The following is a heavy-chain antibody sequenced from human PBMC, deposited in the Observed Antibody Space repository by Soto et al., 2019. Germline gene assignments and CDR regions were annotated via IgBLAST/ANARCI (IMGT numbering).Heavy chain of an antibody. CDR3: ARDWRGAEGFDP. CDR1: GYTFNTYG. J-gene: IGHJ5*02. CDR2: TGAHNGDT. V-gene: IGHV1-18*01. D-gene: IGHD3-3*01. Sequence: QVQLVQSGAEVKKPGASVKVSCKACGYTFNTYGFTWVRQAPGQGLEWMAWTGAHNGDTTYVQKFQGRVTMTTEPATTTSYMELRNLTSDDTAVYYCARDWRGAEGFDPWGQGTLVTVSS.